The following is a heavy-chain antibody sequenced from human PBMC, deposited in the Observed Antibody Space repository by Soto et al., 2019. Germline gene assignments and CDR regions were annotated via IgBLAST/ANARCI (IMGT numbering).Heavy chain of an antibody. CDR3: ARGSLVAAGTGYYYFGMDV. J-gene: IGHJ6*02. Sequence: QVQLVQSGAEVKKPGSSVKVSCKASGGTFRSYTITWVRQAPGQGLEWMGRFIPILEIANYAQKFQGRVTITADKSTSTAYMELSSLRSEDTAVYYCARGSLVAAGTGYYYFGMDVWGQGTTATVSS. V-gene: IGHV1-69*02. D-gene: IGHD6-13*01. CDR2: FIPILEIA. CDR1: GGTFRSYT.